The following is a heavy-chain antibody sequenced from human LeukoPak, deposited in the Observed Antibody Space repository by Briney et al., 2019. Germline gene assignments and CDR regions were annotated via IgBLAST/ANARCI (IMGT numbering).Heavy chain of an antibody. D-gene: IGHD2-15*01. Sequence: SETLSLTCTVSGGSISSNYWSWIRQPPGKGLEWIGYIYHSGSTNYNPSLKSRATISVDTSKNQLSLKVSSVTAADTAVYYCARHYCRGGSCYCFDYWGQGTLVTVSS. J-gene: IGHJ4*02. CDR1: GGSISSNY. V-gene: IGHV4-59*08. CDR3: ARHYCRGGSCYCFDY. CDR2: IYHSGST.